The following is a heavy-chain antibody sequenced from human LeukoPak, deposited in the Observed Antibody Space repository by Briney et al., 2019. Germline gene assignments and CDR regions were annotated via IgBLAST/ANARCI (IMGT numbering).Heavy chain of an antibody. D-gene: IGHD3-22*01. Sequence: GASVKVSCKASGYTFTGYYMHCVRQAPGQGLEWMGWINPNSGGTKYAQKFQGRVTMTMDTSISTAYMELSGLRSDDTAMYYCARSSGYYYYYGMDVWGQGTTVTVSS. CDR1: GYTFTGYY. CDR3: ARSSGYYYYYGMDV. CDR2: INPNSGGT. J-gene: IGHJ6*02. V-gene: IGHV1-2*02.